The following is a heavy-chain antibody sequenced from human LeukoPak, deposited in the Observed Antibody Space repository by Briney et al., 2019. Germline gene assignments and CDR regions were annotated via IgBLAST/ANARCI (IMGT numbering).Heavy chain of an antibody. CDR2: IRQGGSVI. CDR3: ARDGILFYSGSFSFDY. CDR1: NFTFSTYW. Sequence: GGSLRLSCAASNFTFSTYWMTWVRQAPGKGLEWVAIIRQGGSVIHYEDSVKDRFTISRDNTKNSLYLQMNSLRAEDTAVYYCARDGILFYSGSFSFDYWGQGALVT. V-gene: IGHV3-7*01. D-gene: IGHD1-26*01. J-gene: IGHJ4*02.